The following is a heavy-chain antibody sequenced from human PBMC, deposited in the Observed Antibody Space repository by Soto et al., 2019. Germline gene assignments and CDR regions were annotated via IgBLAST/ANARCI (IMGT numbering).Heavy chain of an antibody. D-gene: IGHD3-16*01. Sequence: KAGGSLRPSCVASGFTFTNYTMNWIRQAPGGGLEWVSSISRHSGHIYYPEALKGRFTISRDNTKNSLYLDMTSLRVEDTAVYFCARDRDMATFGDYFDYWGQGVLVTVSS. CDR2: ISRHSGHI. V-gene: IGHV3-21*06. J-gene: IGHJ4*02. CDR3: ARDRDMATFGDYFDY. CDR1: GFTFTNYT.